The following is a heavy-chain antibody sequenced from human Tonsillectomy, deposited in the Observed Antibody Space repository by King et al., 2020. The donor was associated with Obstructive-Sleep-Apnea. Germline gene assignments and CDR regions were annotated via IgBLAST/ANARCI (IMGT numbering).Heavy chain of an antibody. J-gene: IGHJ3*02. CDR1: GYSISSGYF. D-gene: IGHD3-3*01. Sequence: VQLQESGPGLVKPSETLSLTCTVSGYSISSGYFWGWIRQPPGKGLEWIGSICHSGSTYYNPSLKSRVTISVDTSKNQFSLKLSSVTAADTAVYYCADGGWGALHGHYDFWSGSVDAFDIWGQGTMVTVSS. CDR2: ICHSGST. V-gene: IGHV4-38-2*02. CDR3: ADGGWGALHGHYDFWSGSVDAFDI.